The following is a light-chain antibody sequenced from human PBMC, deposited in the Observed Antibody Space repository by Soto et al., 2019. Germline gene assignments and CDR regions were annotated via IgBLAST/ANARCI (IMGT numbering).Light chain of an antibody. CDR1: QSVTSN. Sequence: EIVMTQSPATLSVSPGERATLSCRASQSVTSNFAWYQQKPGQAPRLLIYDASTRATGIPARFSGSGSGTEFTLTISSLQSEDFAVSYCQPYKTWPPWT. J-gene: IGKJ1*01. CDR3: QPYKTWPPWT. CDR2: DAS. V-gene: IGKV3-15*01.